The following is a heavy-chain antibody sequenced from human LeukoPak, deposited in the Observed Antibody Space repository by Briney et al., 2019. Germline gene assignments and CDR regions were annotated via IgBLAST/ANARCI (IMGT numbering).Heavy chain of an antibody. D-gene: IGHD2-15*01. V-gene: IGHV7-4-1*02. Sequence: ASVKVSCKASGYTFTNYPMNWVRQAPGQGLEWMGWINTNTGNPTDAQGFTERFVFPWDPSVNTQYLQINSLKPEDTAVYFCARDTYCSGGRCYSRVGYWGQGTVVTVSS. CDR1: GYTFTNYP. CDR2: INTNTGNP. J-gene: IGHJ4*02. CDR3: ARDTYCSGGRCYSRVGY.